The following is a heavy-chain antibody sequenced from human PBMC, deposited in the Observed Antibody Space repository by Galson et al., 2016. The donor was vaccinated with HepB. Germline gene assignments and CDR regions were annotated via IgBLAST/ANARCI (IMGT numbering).Heavy chain of an antibody. D-gene: IGHD2-2*01. V-gene: IGHV4/OR15-8*02. Sequence: SETLSLTCAVSGDSINSSNWSTWVRQATGKGLEWIGEIYHTGTSNNNPSLLSRFTMSIDNSRNRFSLNLNSVTAADTAVYYCARASVVPGARMVFDSWGQGILVTVSS. J-gene: IGHJ5*01. CDR2: IYHTGTS. CDR3: ARASVVPGARMVFDS. CDR1: GDSINSSNW.